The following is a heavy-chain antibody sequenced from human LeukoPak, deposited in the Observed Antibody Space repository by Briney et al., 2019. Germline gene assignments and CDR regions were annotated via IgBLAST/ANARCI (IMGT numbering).Heavy chain of an antibody. D-gene: IGHD3-22*01. CDR1: GGSVSSGSYY. Sequence: SETLSLTCTVSGGSVSSGSYYWSWIRQPPGKGLEWIGYNYYSGSTNYNPSLKSRVTISVDTSKNQFSLKLSSVTAADTAVYYCAREWAVGDSSGSIDYWGQGTLVTVSS. CDR3: AREWAVGDSSGSIDY. J-gene: IGHJ4*02. CDR2: NYYSGST. V-gene: IGHV4-61*01.